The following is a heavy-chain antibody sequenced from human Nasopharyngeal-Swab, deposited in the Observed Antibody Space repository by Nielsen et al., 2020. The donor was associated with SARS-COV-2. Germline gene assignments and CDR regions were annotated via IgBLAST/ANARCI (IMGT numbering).Heavy chain of an antibody. V-gene: IGHV3-33*01. J-gene: IGHJ3*02. D-gene: IGHD3-9*01. CDR3: ARVRFDWPYVADAFDI. Sequence: GESLKISCAASGFTFSSYGMHWVRQAPGKGLEWVAVIWYDGSNKYYADSVKGRFTISRDNSKNTLYLQMSSLRAEDTAVYYCARVRFDWPYVADAFDIWGQGTMVTVSS. CDR2: IWYDGSNK. CDR1: GFTFSSYG.